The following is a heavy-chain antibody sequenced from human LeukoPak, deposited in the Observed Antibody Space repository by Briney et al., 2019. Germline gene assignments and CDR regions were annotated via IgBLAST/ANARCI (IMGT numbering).Heavy chain of an antibody. D-gene: IGHD5-12*01. J-gene: IGHJ5*02. V-gene: IGHV4-59*01. CDR1: GGSFSGYY. CDR3: ARDKSKGGYDS. Sequence: SETLSLTCAVYGGSFSGYYWSWIRQPPGKGLGWIGYIYYTGSTNYNPSLKSRVTISVDTSKNQFSLKLSSVTAADTAVYYCARDKSKGGYDSWGQGTLVTVSS. CDR2: IYYTGST.